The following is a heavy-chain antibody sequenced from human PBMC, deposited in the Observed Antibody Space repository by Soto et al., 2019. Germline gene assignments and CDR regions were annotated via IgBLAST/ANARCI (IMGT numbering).Heavy chain of an antibody. D-gene: IGHD6-13*01. CDR3: ARDESSSGYYYYGMDV. CDR2: INPNSGGT. V-gene: IGHV1-2*02. Sequence: ASVKVSCKASGYTFTGYYMHWVRQAPGQGLEWMGWINPNSGGTNYAQKFQGRVTMTRDTSISTAYMELSRLGSDDTAVYYCARDESSSGYYYYGMDVWGQGTTVTVSS. CDR1: GYTFTGYY. J-gene: IGHJ6*02.